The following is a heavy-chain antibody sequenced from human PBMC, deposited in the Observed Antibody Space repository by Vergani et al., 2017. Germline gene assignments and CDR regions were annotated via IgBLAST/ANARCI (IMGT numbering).Heavy chain of an antibody. J-gene: IGHJ4*02. Sequence: QVQLPESGPGLVKPSQTLSLTCTVSGDSISRGGYYWNWIRQHPGKGLEWIGYIYYSGSTNYNSSLKSRVSMSVDTSKNQFSLRLSSVTAADTAVYYCAREVGTEGVDYWGQGTLVTVSS. V-gene: IGHV4-31*03. CDR2: IYYSGST. CDR1: GDSISRGGYY. CDR3: AREVGTEGVDY. D-gene: IGHD2-21*02.